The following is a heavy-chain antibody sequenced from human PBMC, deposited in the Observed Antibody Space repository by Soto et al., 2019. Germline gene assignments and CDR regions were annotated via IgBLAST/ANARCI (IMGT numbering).Heavy chain of an antibody. Sequence: ESLKISCQGSGYTFTSFCIGLVPHTPRKGLEWISINNTGDPHLTYRTSFPGDVTISPDTSIRTAYLHWSSLMDSDTAMYFCASQTAVGGYYYYYMDVWGQGTTVTVSS. CDR1: GYTFTSFC. CDR2: NNTGDPHL. D-gene: IGHD6-19*01. CDR3: ASQTAVGGYYYYYMDV. J-gene: IGHJ6*03. V-gene: IGHV5-51*01.